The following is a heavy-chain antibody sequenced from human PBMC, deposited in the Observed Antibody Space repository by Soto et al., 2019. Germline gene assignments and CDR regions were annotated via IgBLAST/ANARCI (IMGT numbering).Heavy chain of an antibody. V-gene: IGHV1-18*01. CDR1: GYTFTSYG. Sequence: GASVKVSCKASGYTFTSYGISWVRQAPGQGLEWMGWISAYNGNTNYAQKLQGRVTMATDTSTSTAYMELRSLRSDDTAVYYCARVVFAYYDSSGYASPWGQGTPVTVSS. D-gene: IGHD3-22*01. J-gene: IGHJ5*02. CDR3: ARVVFAYYDSSGYASP. CDR2: ISAYNGNT.